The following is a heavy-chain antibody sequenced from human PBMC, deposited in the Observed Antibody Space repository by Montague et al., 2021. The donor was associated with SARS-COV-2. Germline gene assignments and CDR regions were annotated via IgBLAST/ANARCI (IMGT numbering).Heavy chain of an antibody. CDR2: IYYSGST. CDR1: GSSISSSSYY. J-gene: IGHJ3*02. V-gene: IGHV4-39*01. CDR3: ARHSGRDTIFGVVIIPDAFDI. D-gene: IGHD3-3*01. Sequence: SETLSLTCTVSGSSISSSSYYWGWIRQPLGKGLEWIGSIYYSGSTYYNPSLKSRVTIPVDTSKNQFSLKLSSVTAADTAVYYCARHSGRDTIFGVVIIPDAFDIWGQGTMVTVSS.